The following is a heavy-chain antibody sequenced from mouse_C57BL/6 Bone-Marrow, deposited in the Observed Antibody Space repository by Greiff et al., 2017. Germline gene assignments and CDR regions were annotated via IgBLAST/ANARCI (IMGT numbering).Heavy chain of an antibody. CDR3: IRRFDY. Sequence: DVKLVESGGGLVQPGESLKLSCESNEYEFPSHDMSWVRKTPEKRLELVAAINSDGGSTFYPDTMESRFIFSIDNSNNTLSLPMSSLRSENTALCPRIRRFDYWGQGTTLTVSS. D-gene: IGHD2-12*01. V-gene: IGHV5-2*01. CDR2: INSDGGST. J-gene: IGHJ2*01. CDR1: EYEFPSHD.